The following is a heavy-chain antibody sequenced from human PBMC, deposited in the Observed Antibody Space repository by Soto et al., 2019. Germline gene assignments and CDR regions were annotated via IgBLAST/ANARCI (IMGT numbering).Heavy chain of an antibody. CDR2: FYRGST. J-gene: IGHJ5*02. Sequence: QVQLQESGPGLVKPSETLSLTCIVSGASISSRSSYWGWIRQPPGKGLEWVGTFYRGSTYNNPSLTRRFTLSVDTSKNQLSLKLSSVAAEDTAIYYCATTRGIAVGGSFDHWGQGTLVTVSS. CDR3: ATTRGIAVGGSFDH. V-gene: IGHV4-39*01. D-gene: IGHD6-13*01. CDR1: GASISSRSSY.